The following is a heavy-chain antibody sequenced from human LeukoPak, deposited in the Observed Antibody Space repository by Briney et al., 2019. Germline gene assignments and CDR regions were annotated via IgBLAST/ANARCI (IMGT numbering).Heavy chain of an antibody. CDR2: VSKEGNTK. V-gene: IGHV3-30*04. CDR1: GFTFGTYA. J-gene: IGHJ3*02. Sequence: GGSLRLAWVAAGFTFGTYAIHWVRQAPGKGLGWVAVVSKEGNTKYYADSVKGRFTIARDNSKKTMYLRRNSLRAEDTYLYYCARGIQPPKYYGSGSDTFDIWGQGTMVTVSS. D-gene: IGHD3-10*01. CDR3: ARGIQPPKYYGSGSDTFDI.